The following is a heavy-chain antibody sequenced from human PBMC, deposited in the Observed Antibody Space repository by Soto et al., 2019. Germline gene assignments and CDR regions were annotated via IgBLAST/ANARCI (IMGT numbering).Heavy chain of an antibody. D-gene: IGHD2-2*02. CDR3: ARARFQVLYGKPYFDS. CDR1: GGSITTGGSY. V-gene: IGHV4-31*03. Sequence: VQLQESGPGLVKPSQTLSLTCTVSGGSITTGGSYWSWIRQHPATGLEWIGNIYHSGNTYYNPSLKSRLTISVDTSKNHFSLMVDSVTAADTAVYYCARARFQVLYGKPYFDSWGQGTLVTVSS. CDR2: IYHSGNT. J-gene: IGHJ4*02.